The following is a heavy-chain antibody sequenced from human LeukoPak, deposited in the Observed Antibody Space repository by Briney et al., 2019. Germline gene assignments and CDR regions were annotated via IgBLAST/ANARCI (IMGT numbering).Heavy chain of an antibody. CDR2: INHSGST. J-gene: IGHJ4*02. V-gene: IGHV4-34*01. CDR1: GGSFSGYY. CDR3: ARGDYYDSRTFDY. D-gene: IGHD3-22*01. Sequence: SETLSVTCAVYGGSFSGYYWSWIRQPPGKGLEWIGEINHSGSTNYNPSLKSRVTISVDTSKNQFSLKLSSVTAADTAVYYCARGDYYDSRTFDYWGQGTLVTVSS.